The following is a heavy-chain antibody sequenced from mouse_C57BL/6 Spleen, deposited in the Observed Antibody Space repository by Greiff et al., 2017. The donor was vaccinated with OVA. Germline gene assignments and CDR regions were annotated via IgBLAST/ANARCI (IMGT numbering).Heavy chain of an antibody. J-gene: IGHJ4*01. CDR1: GFNIKNSY. CDR2: IDPANGNT. V-gene: IGHV14-3*01. Sequence: VQLQQSVAELVRPGASVKLSCTASGFNIKNSYMHWVKQRPEQGLEWIGRIDPANGNTKYAPNFQGKSTITADTSANTAYLQLSRLTSEDTAVNDSARSSLHRSGMDYWGQGTTVTVSS. CDR3: ARSSLHRSGMDY. D-gene: IGHD1-3*01.